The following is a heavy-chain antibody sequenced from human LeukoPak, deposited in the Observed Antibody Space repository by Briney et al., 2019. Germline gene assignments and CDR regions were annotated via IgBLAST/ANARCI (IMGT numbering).Heavy chain of an antibody. CDR3: AKEGYYGSGSFPDS. D-gene: IGHD3-10*01. V-gene: IGHV3-66*01. J-gene: IGHJ4*02. CDR1: GFTVSSNY. CDR2: IYSGGST. Sequence: PGGSLRLSCAASGFTVSSNYMSWVRQAPGKGLEWVSVIYSGGSTYYADSVKGRFTISRDNSKNTLYLQMNSLRAEDTAVYHCAKEGYYGSGSFPDSWGQGTLVTVSS.